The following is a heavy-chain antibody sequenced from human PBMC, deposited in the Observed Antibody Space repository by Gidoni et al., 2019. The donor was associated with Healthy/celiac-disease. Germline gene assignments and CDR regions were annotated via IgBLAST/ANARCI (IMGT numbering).Heavy chain of an antibody. CDR3: AAPTSKYVDYYYYMDV. D-gene: IGHD2-2*01. Sequence: QMQLVQSGPEVKKPGTSVTGSCKASGFTFTSSAVQWVRQARGQRLEWIGWMVVCSGNTNYAQKFQERVTITRDMSTSTAYMELISLRSEDTAVYYCAAPTSKYVDYYYYMDVWGKGTTVTVSS. V-gene: IGHV1-58*01. J-gene: IGHJ6*03. CDR2: MVVCSGNT. CDR1: GFTFTSSA.